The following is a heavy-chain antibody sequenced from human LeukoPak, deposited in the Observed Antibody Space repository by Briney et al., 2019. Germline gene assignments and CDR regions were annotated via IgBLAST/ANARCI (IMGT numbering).Heavy chain of an antibody. CDR3: ARDRYFAPWLGRGTWFDA. V-gene: IGHV3-11*01. CDR2: ISSGVGTI. J-gene: IGHJ5*02. CDR1: GFIFSDYY. D-gene: IGHD6-19*01. Sequence: GGSLRLSCVGSGFIFSDYYMSWIRRAPGKGLEWSSYISSGVGTIYYGDSVKGRFTISRANANNSMYLQMDSPRDEATAVYYCARDRYFAPWLGRGTWFDAWGQGTLVTVSS.